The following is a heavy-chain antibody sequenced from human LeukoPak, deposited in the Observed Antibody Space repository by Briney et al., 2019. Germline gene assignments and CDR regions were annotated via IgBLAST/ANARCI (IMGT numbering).Heavy chain of an antibody. CDR1: GYTFTGYY. CDR3: ARGDCSSASCFLVNWFDP. J-gene: IGHJ5*02. Sequence: GASVKVSCKASGYTFTGYYMHWVRQAPGQGLEWMGWINPNSGGTNYAQKFQGRVTMTRDTSISTAYMELSRLRSDDTAVYYCARGDCSSASCFLVNWFDPRGQGTLVTVSS. V-gene: IGHV1-2*02. D-gene: IGHD2-2*01. CDR2: INPNSGGT.